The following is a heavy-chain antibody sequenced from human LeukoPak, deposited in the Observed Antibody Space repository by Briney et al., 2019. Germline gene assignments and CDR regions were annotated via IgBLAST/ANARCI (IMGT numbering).Heavy chain of an antibody. CDR1: GGTFSSYA. CDR3: ARPTGYYDSSGYYYSDAFDI. J-gene: IGHJ3*02. D-gene: IGHD3-22*01. Sequence: ASVKVSCKASGGTFSSYAISWVRQAPGQGLKWMGGIIPIFGTANYAQKFQGRVTITADESTSTAYMELSSLRSEDTAVYYCARPTGYYDSSGYYYSDAFDIWGQGTMVTVSS. CDR2: IIPIFGTA. V-gene: IGHV1-69*13.